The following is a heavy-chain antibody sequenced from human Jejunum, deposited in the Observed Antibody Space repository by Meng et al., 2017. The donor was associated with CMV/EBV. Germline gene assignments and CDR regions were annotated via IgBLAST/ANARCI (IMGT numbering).Heavy chain of an antibody. J-gene: IGHJ4*02. CDR1: GFTFKNYV. CDR2: ISASGGST. Sequence: ASGFTFKNYVMTWVRPAPGKGLEWVSSISASGGSTFYADSVKGRCSISRDNSNNALYLQINSLRAEDTAVFYCAKGGDGSKRIDYWGQGILVTVS. D-gene: IGHD2-15*01. V-gene: IGHV3-23*01. CDR3: AKGGDGSKRIDY.